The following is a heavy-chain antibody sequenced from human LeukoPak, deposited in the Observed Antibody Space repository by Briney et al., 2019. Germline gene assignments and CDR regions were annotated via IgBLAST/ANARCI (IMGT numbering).Heavy chain of an antibody. Sequence: GGSLRLSXAASGFTFGSYAMSWVRQAPGKGLEWLSAISGSGGSTYYADSVKGRFTISRDNSKNTLYLQMNSLRAEDTAVYYCAKEWSYYDSSGYYRPDAFDIWGQGTMVTVSS. D-gene: IGHD3-22*01. J-gene: IGHJ3*02. CDR3: AKEWSYYDSSGYYRPDAFDI. V-gene: IGHV3-23*01. CDR2: ISGSGGST. CDR1: GFTFGSYA.